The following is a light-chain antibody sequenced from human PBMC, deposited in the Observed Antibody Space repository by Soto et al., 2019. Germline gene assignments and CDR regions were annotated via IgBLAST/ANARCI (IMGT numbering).Light chain of an antibody. J-gene: IGKJ1*01. CDR3: QHYNKAPWT. V-gene: IGKV1-27*01. CDR2: DAS. CDR1: QDVYTF. Sequence: VQMTQSPSSLSASVGDRVTITCRASQDVYTFLAWYRQRPGRAPELLIYDASTLQEGVPSRFSGDGFGTHFNLTISSLQPEDVATYYCQHYNKAPWTCGQGTKV.